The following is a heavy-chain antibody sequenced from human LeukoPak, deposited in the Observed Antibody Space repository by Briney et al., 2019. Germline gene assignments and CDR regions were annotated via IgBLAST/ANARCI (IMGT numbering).Heavy chain of an antibody. Sequence: SETLSLTCAVYGGSFSGYYWSWIRQPPGKGLEWIGYIYHSGSTYYNPSLKSRVTISVDRSKNQFSLKLSSVTAADTAVYYCARGDPKMATTYFDYWGQGTLVTVSS. CDR3: ARGDPKMATTYFDY. D-gene: IGHD5-12*01. J-gene: IGHJ4*02. CDR1: GGSFSGYY. V-gene: IGHV4-34*01. CDR2: IYHSGST.